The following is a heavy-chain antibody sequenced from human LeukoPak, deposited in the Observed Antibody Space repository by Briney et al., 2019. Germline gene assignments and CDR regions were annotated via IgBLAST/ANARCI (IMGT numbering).Heavy chain of an antibody. V-gene: IGHV1-2*02. Sequence: ASVKVSCKASGYSFIDYYIHWVRQAPGQGLEWMGWVNPHSGGTKFAQKFQCRVAMTRDTSINTAYMEVSSLRSDDTAVYYCARDIGDYYGSGSYWLLWGQGTLVTVAS. J-gene: IGHJ4*02. D-gene: IGHD3-10*01. CDR2: VNPHSGGT. CDR1: GYSFIDYY. CDR3: ARDIGDYYGSGSYWLL.